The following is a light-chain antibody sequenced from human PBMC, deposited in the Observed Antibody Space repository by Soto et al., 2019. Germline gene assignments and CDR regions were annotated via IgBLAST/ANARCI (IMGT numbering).Light chain of an antibody. CDR3: QQYDYRPYT. Sequence: DFQMSQSPSSLSASVGDRVTITCRASQNIGDSLNWYQQKPGKAPKLLIYAASSLQSGVPSRFSGSGSGTDFTLTVSSLQPEDFATYYCQQYDYRPYTFGQGTKLEIK. V-gene: IGKV1-39*01. J-gene: IGKJ2*01. CDR1: QNIGDS. CDR2: AAS.